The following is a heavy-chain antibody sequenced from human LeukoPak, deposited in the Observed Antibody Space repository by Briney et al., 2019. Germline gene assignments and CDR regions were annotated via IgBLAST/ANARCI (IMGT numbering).Heavy chain of an antibody. J-gene: IGHJ4*02. CDR2: IKQDGSEK. CDR3: AREGLRYFEYYFDY. V-gene: IGHV3-7*03. Sequence: GGSLRLSCATSGFTLSSYSMNWVRQAPGKGLEWVANIKQDGSEKYYVDSVKGRFTISRDNAKNSLYLQMNSLRAEDTAVYYCAREGLRYFEYYFDYWGQGTLVTVSS. D-gene: IGHD3-9*01. CDR1: GFTLSSYS.